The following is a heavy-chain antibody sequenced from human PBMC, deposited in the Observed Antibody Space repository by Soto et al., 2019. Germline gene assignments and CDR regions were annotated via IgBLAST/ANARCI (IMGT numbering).Heavy chain of an antibody. CDR3: AKDRLAGNFDY. CDR1: GFTFNNYA. J-gene: IGHJ4*02. V-gene: IGHV3-23*01. CDR2: ISGTGGST. Sequence: EVQVLDSGGGLVQPGGSLRLSCAASGFTFNNYAMNWVRQAPGKGLEWVATISGTGGSTYYADSVKGRFTISRDNSKNTLYLQMNSMKVEATAVYYCAKDRLAGNFDYWGKGAQVTLSS.